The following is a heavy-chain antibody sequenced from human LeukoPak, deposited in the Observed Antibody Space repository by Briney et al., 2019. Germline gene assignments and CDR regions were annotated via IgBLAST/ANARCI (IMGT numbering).Heavy chain of an antibody. Sequence: GGSLRLSCAASGFTFSSYAISWVRQAPGKGLEWVSAISKSGDSTYYADSVKGRFTISRDNSKNTIYLQMNSLRVEDTAVYYSAKLSGWTGWFFDYWGQGTVVTVSS. V-gene: IGHV3-23*01. D-gene: IGHD6-19*01. J-gene: IGHJ4*02. CDR1: GFTFSSYA. CDR2: ISKSGDST. CDR3: AKLSGWTGWFFDY.